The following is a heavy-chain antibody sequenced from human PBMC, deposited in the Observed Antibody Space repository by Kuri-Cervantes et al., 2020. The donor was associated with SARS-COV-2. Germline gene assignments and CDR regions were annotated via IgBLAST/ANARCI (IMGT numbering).Heavy chain of an antibody. CDR1: GGTFSSYA. Sequence: SVKVSCKASGGTFSSYAISWVRQAPGQGLEWMGRIIPILGTANYAQKFQGRVTITADKSTSTAYMELSSLRSEDTAVYYCAAWGFPIVGATGPDAFDIWGQGTMVTVPS. J-gene: IGHJ3*02. CDR2: IIPILGTA. D-gene: IGHD1-26*01. V-gene: IGHV1-69*04. CDR3: AAWGFPIVGATGPDAFDI.